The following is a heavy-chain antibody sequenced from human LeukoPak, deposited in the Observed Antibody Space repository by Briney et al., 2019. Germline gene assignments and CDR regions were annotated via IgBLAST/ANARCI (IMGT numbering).Heavy chain of an antibody. CDR1: GFTFSSYE. J-gene: IGHJ4*02. CDR2: ISYDGSNK. Sequence: GGSLRLSCSASGFTFSSYEMNWVRQAPGKGLEWVAVISYDGSNKYYADSVKGRFTISRDNSKNTLYLQMNSLRAEDTAVYYCAKDLSSGNFGWDYWGQGTLVTVSS. V-gene: IGHV3-30*18. D-gene: IGHD3-10*02. CDR3: AKDLSSGNFGWDY.